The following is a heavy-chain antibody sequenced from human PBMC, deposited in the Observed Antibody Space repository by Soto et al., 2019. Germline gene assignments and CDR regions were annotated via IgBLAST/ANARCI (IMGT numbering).Heavy chain of an antibody. J-gene: IGHJ3*02. CDR1: GFTFSSYG. D-gene: IGHD1-26*01. V-gene: IGHV3-33*01. Sequence: GGSLRLSCAASGFTFSSYGMHWVRQAPGKGPEWVAVIWYDGSNKYYADSVKGRFTISRDNSKNTLYLQMNSLRAEDTAVYYCARGGHDAFDIWGQGTMVTVSS. CDR3: ARGGHDAFDI. CDR2: IWYDGSNK.